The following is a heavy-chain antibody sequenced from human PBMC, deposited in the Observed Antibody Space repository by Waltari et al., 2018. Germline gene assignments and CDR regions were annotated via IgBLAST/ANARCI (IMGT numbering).Heavy chain of an antibody. V-gene: IGHV3-23*01. CDR3: AKRGVFGSGSYFKNNWFDS. CDR2: ISGNGGST. J-gene: IGHJ5*01. CDR1: GFTFSTYA. Sequence: EVQLLESGGGLVQPGGSLRLSCAASGFTFSTYAMSWVRQAPGKGREWVSTISGNGGSTYYADSVKGRFTISRDNSKNTLYLQMNSLRAEDTAVYYCAKRGVFGSGSYFKNNWFDSWGQGTLVTVSS. D-gene: IGHD3-10*01.